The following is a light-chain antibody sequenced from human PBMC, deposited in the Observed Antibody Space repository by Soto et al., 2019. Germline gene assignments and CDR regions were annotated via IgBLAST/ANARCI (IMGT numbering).Light chain of an antibody. CDR2: EVS. Sequence: QSVLTQPPSASGSPGQSVAISCTGTSSDVGASNYVSWYQQHPGKAPKLMIYEVSKRPSGVPDRFSGSKSGNTASLTVSGLQAEDEADYYCRSYAGTSTVVFGGGTKLTVL. CDR1: SSDVGASNY. V-gene: IGLV2-8*01. J-gene: IGLJ2*01. CDR3: RSYAGTSTVV.